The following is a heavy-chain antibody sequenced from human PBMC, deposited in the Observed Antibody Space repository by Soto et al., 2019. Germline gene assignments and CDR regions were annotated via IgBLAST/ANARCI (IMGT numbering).Heavy chain of an antibody. CDR2: VSGSGVTT. V-gene: IGHV3-23*01. CDR1: GFTFDTFT. CDR3: VRNSGYDFWSGFLY. J-gene: IGHJ4*02. Sequence: PGGSLRLSCAASGFTFDTFTMTWVRQAPGKGLEWVSSVSGSGVTTKYSDHVKGRFTISRDNSKNTLYLQLNTLTAEDTAVYYCVRNSGYDFWSGFLYWGQGALVTVSS. D-gene: IGHD3-3*01.